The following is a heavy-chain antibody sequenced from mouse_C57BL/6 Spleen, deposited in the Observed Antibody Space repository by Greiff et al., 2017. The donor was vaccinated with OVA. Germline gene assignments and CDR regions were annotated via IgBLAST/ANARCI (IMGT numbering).Heavy chain of an antibody. D-gene: IGHD2-5*01. Sequence: ESGPGILQSSQTLSLTCSFSGFSLSTSGMGVSWIRQPSGKGLEWLAHTYWDDDKRYNPSLKSRLTISKDTSRNQVFLKITSVDTADTAAYDCARRESSNHWYFDVWGTGTTVTVSS. CDR2: TYWDDDK. CDR3: ARRESSNHWYFDV. CDR1: GFSLSTSGMG. V-gene: IGHV8-12*01. J-gene: IGHJ1*03.